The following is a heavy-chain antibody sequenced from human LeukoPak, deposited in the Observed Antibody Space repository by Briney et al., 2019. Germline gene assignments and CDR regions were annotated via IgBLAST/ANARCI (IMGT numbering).Heavy chain of an antibody. Sequence: SVKVSCKASGGTFSSYAISWVRQAPGQGLEWMGGIIPIFGTANYAQKFQGRVTITADESTSTAYMELSSLRSEDTAVYYCATGEYYGSGSYYYYWGQGTLVTVSS. CDR2: IIPIFGTA. J-gene: IGHJ4*02. V-gene: IGHV1-69*13. CDR1: GGTFSSYA. D-gene: IGHD3-10*01. CDR3: ATGEYYGSGSYYYY.